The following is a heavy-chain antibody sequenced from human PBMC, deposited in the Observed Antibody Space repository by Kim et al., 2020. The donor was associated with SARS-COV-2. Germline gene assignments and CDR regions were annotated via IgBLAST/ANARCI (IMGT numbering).Heavy chain of an antibody. D-gene: IGHD6-13*01. CDR3: ARDGVAAAAPTFDY. CDR2: INGGNGNT. Sequence: ASVKISCKASGYTFTSYAVHWVRQAPGQRLEWMGWINGGNGNTKYSQEFQGRVTITRDTSATTAYMELSSLRSEDTAVYYCARDGVAAAAPTFDYWGQGTLVTVSS. CDR1: GYTFTSYA. V-gene: IGHV1-3*01. J-gene: IGHJ4*02.